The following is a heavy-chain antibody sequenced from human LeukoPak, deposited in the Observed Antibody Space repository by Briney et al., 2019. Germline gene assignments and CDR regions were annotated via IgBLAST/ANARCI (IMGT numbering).Heavy chain of an antibody. CDR1: GGTFSSYA. Sequence: SVKVSCKASGGTFSSYAISWVRQAPGQGLECMGGIIPIFGTANYAQKFQGRVTITTDESTSTAYMELSSLRSEDTAVYYCAKPYDSSGFYFQHWGQGTLVTVSS. J-gene: IGHJ1*01. CDR2: IIPIFGTA. D-gene: IGHD3-22*01. V-gene: IGHV1-69*05. CDR3: AKPYDSSGFYFQH.